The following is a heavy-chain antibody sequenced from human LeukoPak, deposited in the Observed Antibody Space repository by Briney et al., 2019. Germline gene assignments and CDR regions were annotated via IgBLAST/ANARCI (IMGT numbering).Heavy chain of an antibody. CDR3: AKAFDYNGLRGEGGSFDC. V-gene: IGHV3-13*01. CDR1: GFNFSKND. CDR2: IGVGGDT. Sequence: GGSLRLSCVASGFNFSKNDMHWVRQTTERGLEWVSAIGVGGDTYYADPVKGRFTISRENGKNSVYLQMNSLRAGDTAVYFCAKAFDYNGLRGEGGSFDCWGQGALVTISS. D-gene: IGHD4-11*01. J-gene: IGHJ4*02.